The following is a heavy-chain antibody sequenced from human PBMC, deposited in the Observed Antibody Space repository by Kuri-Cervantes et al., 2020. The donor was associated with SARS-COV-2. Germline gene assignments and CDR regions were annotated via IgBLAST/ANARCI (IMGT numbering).Heavy chain of an antibody. CDR2: ISYDGSNK. D-gene: IGHD3-22*01. CDR1: GFTFSTYA. Sequence: GESLKISCAASGFTFSTYAMHWVRQAPGKGLEWVAIISYDGSNKYFADSVKGRFTISRDNSKNTLYLQMNSLRAEETALYYCARGHYYDSSGYSPPNYYYYGMDVWGQGTTVTVSS. CDR3: ARGHYYDSSGYSPPNYYYYGMDV. J-gene: IGHJ6*02. V-gene: IGHV3-30-3*01.